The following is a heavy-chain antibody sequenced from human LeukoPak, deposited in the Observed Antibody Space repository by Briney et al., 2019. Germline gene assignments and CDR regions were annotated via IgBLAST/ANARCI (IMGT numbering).Heavy chain of an antibody. CDR2: IYYSGST. J-gene: IGHJ4*02. CDR1: GGSISSSGYY. CDR3: ARGYCSGGTCYLYFDY. V-gene: IGHV4-39*01. Sequence: SETLSLTCTVSGGSISSSGYYWGWIRQPPGKGLEWIASIYYSGSTYYNPYLKSRVTISVDTSKNQLSLKLSSLTAADTAVYYCARGYCSGGTCYLYFDYWGQGTLVTVSS. D-gene: IGHD2-15*01.